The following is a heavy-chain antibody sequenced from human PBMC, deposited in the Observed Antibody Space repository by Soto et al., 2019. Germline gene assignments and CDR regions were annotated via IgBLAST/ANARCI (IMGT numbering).Heavy chain of an antibody. Sequence: EVQLLESGGGLVQPGGSLRLSCAASGFTFSSYAMSWVRQAPGKGLEWVSAISGSGGSTYYADSVKGRFTISRDNSKNTLYLQMNSLRAEDTAVYYCAKAYQPPQLWFGELAGYYYYMDVWGKGTTVTVSS. J-gene: IGHJ6*03. V-gene: IGHV3-23*01. CDR2: ISGSGGST. CDR1: GFTFSSYA. D-gene: IGHD3-10*01. CDR3: AKAYQPPQLWFGELAGYYYYMDV.